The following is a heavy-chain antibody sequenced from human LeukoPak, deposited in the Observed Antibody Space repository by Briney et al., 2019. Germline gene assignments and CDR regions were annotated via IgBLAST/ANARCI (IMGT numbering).Heavy chain of an antibody. V-gene: IGHV4-38-2*02. CDR1: GYSISSGYY. J-gene: IGHJ4*02. CDR2: ISHSGST. D-gene: IGHD3-10*01. Sequence: PSETLSLTCTVSGYSISSGYYWGWIRQPPGKGLEWIGSISHSGSTYYSPSLKSRVTISADTSKNQFSLKLSSVTAADTAVYYCARGKYGSGSYFDYWGQGTLVTVSS. CDR3: ARGKYGSGSYFDY.